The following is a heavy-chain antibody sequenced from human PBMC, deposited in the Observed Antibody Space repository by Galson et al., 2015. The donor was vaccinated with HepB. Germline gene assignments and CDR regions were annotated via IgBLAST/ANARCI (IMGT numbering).Heavy chain of an antibody. CDR3: ARHFPIYCSSTSCSKRGGEFDY. V-gene: IGHV5-10-1*01. CDR2: IDPSDSYT. CDR1: GYSFTSYW. J-gene: IGHJ4*02. Sequence: QSGAEVKKPGESLKISCKGSGYSFTSYWIGWVRQMPGKGLEWMGRIDPSDSYTNYSPSFQGHVTISADKSISTAYLQWSSLKASDTAMYYCARHFPIYCSSTSCSKRGGEFDYWGQGTLVTVSS. D-gene: IGHD2-2*01.